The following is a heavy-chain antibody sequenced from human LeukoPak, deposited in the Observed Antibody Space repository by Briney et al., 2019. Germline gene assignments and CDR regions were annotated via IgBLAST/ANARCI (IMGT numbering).Heavy chain of an antibody. CDR2: ISGNGGDT. CDR3: ARGDGAQSSSWYDFDY. J-gene: IGHJ4*02. CDR1: GFTFTNYA. D-gene: IGHD6-13*01. Sequence: GGSLRLSCAASGFTFTNYAMSWVRQAPGKGLEWVPGISGNGGDTWYADSVKGRFTISRDNSKKTTNLQMNSLRAEDTAIYYCARGDGAQSSSWYDFDYWGQGTLVTVSS. V-gene: IGHV3-23*01.